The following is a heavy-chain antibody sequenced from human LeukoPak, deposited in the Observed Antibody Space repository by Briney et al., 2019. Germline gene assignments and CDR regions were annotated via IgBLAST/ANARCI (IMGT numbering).Heavy chain of an antibody. D-gene: IGHD3-9*01. CDR2: IYYSGST. V-gene: IGHV4-39*01. J-gene: IGHJ4*02. CDR3: AVILRYFDWLLSSLGDY. Sequence: SETLSLTCTVSGGSNNSSSYYWGWIRQPPGKGLEWIGSIYYSGSTHYNPSLKSRVTISVDTSKNQFSLKLSSVTAADTAVYYCAVILRYFDWLLSSLGDYWGQGTLVTVSS. CDR1: GGSNNSSSYY.